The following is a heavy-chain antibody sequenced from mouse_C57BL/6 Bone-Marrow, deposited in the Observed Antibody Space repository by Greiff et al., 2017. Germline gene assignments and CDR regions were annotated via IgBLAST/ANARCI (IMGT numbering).Heavy chain of an antibody. J-gene: IGHJ2*01. CDR2: IDPENGDT. CDR3: VIYDGPYYFDY. V-gene: IGHV14-4*01. Sequence: EVQLQQSGAELARPGASVKLSCKASGYTFTSYGISWVKQRTGQGLEWIGWIDPENGDTEYASKFQGKATITADTSSNTAYLQLSSLTSEDTAVYYCVIYDGPYYFDYWGQGTTLTVSS. D-gene: IGHD2-3*01. CDR1: GYTFTSYG.